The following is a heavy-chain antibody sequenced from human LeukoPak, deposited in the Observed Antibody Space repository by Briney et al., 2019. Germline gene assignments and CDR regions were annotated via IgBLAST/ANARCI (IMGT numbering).Heavy chain of an antibody. CDR2: IKQDGSEK. J-gene: IGHJ4*02. Sequence: PGRSLRLSCAASGFTFSSYWMSWVRQAPGKGLEWVASIKQDGSEKYYVDSVKGRFTISRDNAKNSLYLQMNSLRAEDTAVYYCARDGFYCSGGSCYSDYWGQGTLVTVSS. CDR3: ARDGFYCSGGSCYSDY. CDR1: GFTFSSYW. D-gene: IGHD2-15*01. V-gene: IGHV3-7*01.